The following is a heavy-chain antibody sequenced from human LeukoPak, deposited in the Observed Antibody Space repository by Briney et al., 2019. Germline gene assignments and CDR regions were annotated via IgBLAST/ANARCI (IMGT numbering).Heavy chain of an antibody. CDR2: ISSGSSYI. J-gene: IGHJ4*02. V-gene: IGHV3-21*01. D-gene: IGHD1-26*01. Sequence: GGSLRLSCAASGFTFSSYSMSWVRQAPGKGMEWVSSISSGSSYIYYADSVRGRFTISRDNAKNSLYLLINSLRAEDTAVYYCAREYCSCGSYYFDCWGQGTLVTVSS. CDR3: AREYCSCGSYYFDC. CDR1: GFTFSSYS.